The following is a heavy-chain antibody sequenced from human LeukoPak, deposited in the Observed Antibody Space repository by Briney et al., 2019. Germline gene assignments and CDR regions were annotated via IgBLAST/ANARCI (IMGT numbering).Heavy chain of an antibody. V-gene: IGHV3-21*01. CDR3: ARDKGRYSSSWYGPYFDY. Sequence: PGGSLRLSCAASGFTFSSYSMNWVRQAPGKGLEWVSSISSSSSYIYYADSVKGRFTISRDNAKNSLYLQMNSLRAEDTAVYYCARDKGRYSSSWYGPYFDYWGQGTLVTVSS. D-gene: IGHD6-13*01. CDR2: ISSSSSYI. CDR1: GFTFSSYS. J-gene: IGHJ4*02.